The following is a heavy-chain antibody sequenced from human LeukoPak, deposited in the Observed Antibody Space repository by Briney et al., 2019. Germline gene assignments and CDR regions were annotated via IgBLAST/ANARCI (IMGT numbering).Heavy chain of an antibody. CDR1: GGSISTYY. CDR3: AGYSYGYPNWFDP. J-gene: IGHJ5*02. Sequence: SETLSLTCTVSGGSISTYYWSWIRQPPGKGLEWIGYIYYSGSTNYNPSLKSRVTISVDTSKNQFSLKLSSVTAADTAVYYCAGYSYGYPNWFDPWGQGTLVTVSS. V-gene: IGHV4-59*01. CDR2: IYYSGST. D-gene: IGHD5-18*01.